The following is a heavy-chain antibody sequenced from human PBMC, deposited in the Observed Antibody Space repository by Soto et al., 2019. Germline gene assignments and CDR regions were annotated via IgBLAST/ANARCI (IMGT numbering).Heavy chain of an antibody. CDR2: IKQDGSEK. J-gene: IGHJ6*02. V-gene: IGHV3-7*03. CDR3: ARDMVVVAATSPESYYYYGMDV. CDR1: GFTFSSYW. Sequence: EVQLVESGGGLVQPGGSLRLSCAASGFTFSSYWMSWVRQAPGKGLEWVANIKQDGSEKYYVDSVKGRFTISRDNAKNSLYLQMNSLRAADTDVYYCARDMVVVAATSPESYYYYGMDVWGQGTTVTVSS. D-gene: IGHD2-15*01.